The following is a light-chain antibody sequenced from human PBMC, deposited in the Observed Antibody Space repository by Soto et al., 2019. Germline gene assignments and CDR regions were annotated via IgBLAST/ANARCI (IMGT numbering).Light chain of an antibody. J-gene: IGLJ3*02. Sequence: QSVLTQPPSVSGAPGQRVTISCTGSSSNIGAGYDVHWYQQLPGTAPNLLIYGXXXXXXXXXXXXXGSKSGTSASLAITGXQAEDEADYYCQSYDSSLSGWVFGGGTQLTVL. V-gene: IGLV1-40*01. CDR3: QSYDSSLSGWV. CDR2: GXX. CDR1: SSNIGAGYD.